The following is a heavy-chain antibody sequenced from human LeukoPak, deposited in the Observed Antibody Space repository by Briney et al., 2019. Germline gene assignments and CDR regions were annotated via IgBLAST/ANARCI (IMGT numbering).Heavy chain of an antibody. CDR2: IYYSGST. CDR1: GGSISSSSYY. V-gene: IGHV4-39*07. J-gene: IGHJ4*02. CDR3: ARARIVGATLAHFDY. Sequence: SETLSLTCTVSGGSISSSSYYRGWIRQPPGKGLEWIGSIYYSGSTYYNPSLKSRVTISVDTSKNQFSLKLSSVTAADTAVYYCARARIVGATLAHFDYWGQGTLVTVSS. D-gene: IGHD1-26*01.